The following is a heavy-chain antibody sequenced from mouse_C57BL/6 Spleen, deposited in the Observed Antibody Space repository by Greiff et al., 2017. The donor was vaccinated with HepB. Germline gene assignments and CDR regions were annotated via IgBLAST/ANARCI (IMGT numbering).Heavy chain of an antibody. J-gene: IGHJ3*01. V-gene: IGHV1-4*01. CDR1: GYTFTSYT. Sequence: LQESGAELARPGASVKMSCKASGYTFTSYTMHWVKQRPGQGLEWIGYINPSSGYTKYNQKFKDKATLTADKSSSTAYMQLSSLTSEDSAVYYCARRATGVEAWFAYWGQGTLVTVSA. CDR3: ARRATGVEAWFAY. CDR2: INPSSGYT. D-gene: IGHD1-1*01.